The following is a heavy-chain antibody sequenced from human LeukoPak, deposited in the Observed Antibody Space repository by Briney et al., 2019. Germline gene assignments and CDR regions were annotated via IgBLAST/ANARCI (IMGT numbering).Heavy chain of an antibody. CDR1: GFTFSSYG. V-gene: IGHV3-30*18. CDR2: ISYDGSNK. J-gene: IGHJ4*02. D-gene: IGHD6-13*01. Sequence: PRRSLRLSCAASGFTFSSYGMHWVRQAPGKGLEWVAVISYDGSNKYYADSVKGRFTISRDNSKNTLYLQMNSLRAEDTAVYYCAKDLFKAAAPDYWGQGTLVTVSS. CDR3: AKDLFKAAAPDY.